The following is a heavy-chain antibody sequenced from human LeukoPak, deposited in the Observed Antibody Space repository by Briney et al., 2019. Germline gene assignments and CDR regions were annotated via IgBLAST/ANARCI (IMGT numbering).Heavy chain of an antibody. V-gene: IGHV3-11*01. CDR1: GFTFSDYN. CDR2: TSRGGSIT. Sequence: GGSLRLSCAASGFTFSDYNMRWIRQAPGRGLEWGSSTSRGGSITYYADSVKGRFSISPDNARKSLFLQMNSLRAEDTAVYYCARVLRYCSGGNCYSGGLGYMDVWGKGTTVTISS. CDR3: ARVLRYCSGGNCYSGGLGYMDV. D-gene: IGHD2-15*01. J-gene: IGHJ6*03.